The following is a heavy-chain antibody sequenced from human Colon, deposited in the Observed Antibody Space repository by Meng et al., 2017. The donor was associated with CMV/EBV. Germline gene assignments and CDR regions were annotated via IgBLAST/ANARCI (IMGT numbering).Heavy chain of an antibody. CDR1: GFTFSSYS. D-gene: IGHD2-8*01. Sequence: GESLKISCAASGFTFSSYSMNWVRQAPGKGLEWVSSISSSSSYIYYADSVKGRFTISRDNAKNSLYLQMNSLRAEDTAVYYCARIFCTTTDCYYDYWGRGTLVTVSS. J-gene: IGHJ4*02. CDR3: ARIFCTTTDCYYDY. CDR2: ISSSSSYI. V-gene: IGHV3-21*01.